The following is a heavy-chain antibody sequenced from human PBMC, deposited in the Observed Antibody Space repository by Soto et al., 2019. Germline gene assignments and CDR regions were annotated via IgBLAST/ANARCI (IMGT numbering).Heavy chain of an antibody. CDR1: GFTFSSYD. J-gene: IGHJ4*02. CDR3: ARAIGPTLFDY. Sequence: GGSLRLSCSASGFTFSSYDMHWVRQGPGKGLEWVSAIGTAGDTNYAGSVKGRFTISRENAKNSLYLQMNSLRAGDTAIYFCARAIGPTLFDYWGQGTLVPSPQ. D-gene: IGHD3-22*01. V-gene: IGHV3-13*04. CDR2: IGTAGDT.